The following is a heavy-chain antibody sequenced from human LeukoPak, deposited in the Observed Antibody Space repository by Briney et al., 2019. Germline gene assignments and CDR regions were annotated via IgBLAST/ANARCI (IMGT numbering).Heavy chain of an antibody. CDR3: ARESYYGSPFDP. D-gene: IGHD3-10*01. V-gene: IGHV4-39*07. CDR1: SNDY. Sequence: SNDYMSLGRQAPGKGVGGIGSIYYSGSTYYNPSLKSRVTISVDTSKNQFSLKLSSVTAADTAVYYCARESYYGSPFDPWGQGTLVTVSS. CDR2: IYYSGST. J-gene: IGHJ5*02.